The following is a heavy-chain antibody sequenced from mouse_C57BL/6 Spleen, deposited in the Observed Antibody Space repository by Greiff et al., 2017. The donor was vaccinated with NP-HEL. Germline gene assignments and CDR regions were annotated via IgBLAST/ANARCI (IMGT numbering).Heavy chain of an antibody. CDR3: ARQSNYVGYFDV. CDR2: ISNGGGST. V-gene: IGHV5-12*01. J-gene: IGHJ1*03. Sequence: EVKLVESGGGLVQPGGSLKLSCAASGFTFSDYYMYWVRQTPEKRLEWVAYISNGGGSTYYPDTVKGRFTISRDNANNTLYLKMSRLEAEDTARYYCARQSNYVGYFDVWGTGTTVTVSS. D-gene: IGHD2-5*01. CDR1: GFTFSDYY.